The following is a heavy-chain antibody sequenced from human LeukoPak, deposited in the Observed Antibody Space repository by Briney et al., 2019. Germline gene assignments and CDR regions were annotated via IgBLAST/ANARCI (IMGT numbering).Heavy chain of an antibody. CDR3: ARAGGRYFYYFDY. D-gene: IGHD1-26*01. J-gene: IGHJ4*02. CDR2: INWDGGST. V-gene: IGHV3-20*04. Sequence: GGSLRLSCAASGFTFDDYGMSWVRHAPGKVLEWVSGINWDGGSTGYADSVKGRFTISRDNAKNSLYRQMNSLRAEDTAVNYCARAGGRYFYYFDYWGQGTLVTVSS. CDR1: GFTFDDYG.